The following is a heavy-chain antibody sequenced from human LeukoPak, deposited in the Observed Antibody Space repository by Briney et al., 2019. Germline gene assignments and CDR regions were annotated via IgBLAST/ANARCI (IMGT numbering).Heavy chain of an antibody. V-gene: IGHV3-74*01. CDR1: GFTFSSYW. Sequence: GGSLRLSCAASGFTFSSYWMHWVRQAPGKGLVWVSRINSDGSSTSYADSVKGRFTISRDNAKNSLYLQMNSLRAEDTAVYYCAREDYDYVWGRSDWGQGTMVTVSS. CDR3: AREDYDYVWGRSD. D-gene: IGHD3-16*01. CDR2: INSDGSST. J-gene: IGHJ3*01.